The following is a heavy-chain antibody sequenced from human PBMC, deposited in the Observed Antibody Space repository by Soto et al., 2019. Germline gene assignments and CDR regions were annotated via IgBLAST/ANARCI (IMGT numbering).Heavy chain of an antibody. Sequence: PSDTLSLTCSVSGGSISSGGYYWSWIRQHPGKGLEWIGYIYYSGSTYYNPSLKSRVTISVDTSKNQFSLKLSSVTAADTAVYYCATRITMVRGVMENDYWGQGTLVTVSS. CDR2: IYYSGST. J-gene: IGHJ4*02. CDR1: GGSISSGGYY. D-gene: IGHD3-10*01. V-gene: IGHV4-31*03. CDR3: ATRITMVRGVMENDY.